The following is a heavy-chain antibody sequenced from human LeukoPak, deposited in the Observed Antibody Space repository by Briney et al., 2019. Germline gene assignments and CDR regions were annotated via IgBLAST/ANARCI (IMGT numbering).Heavy chain of an antibody. Sequence: PGGSLRLSCAASGFTFDDYAMHWVRQAPGKGLEWVSGISWNSGSIGYADSVKGRFTISRDNAKNSLYPQMNSLRAEDTALYYCAKSPHYYDSNFDYWGQGTLVTVSS. J-gene: IGHJ4*02. CDR2: ISWNSGSI. V-gene: IGHV3-9*01. D-gene: IGHD3-22*01. CDR1: GFTFDDYA. CDR3: AKSPHYYDSNFDY.